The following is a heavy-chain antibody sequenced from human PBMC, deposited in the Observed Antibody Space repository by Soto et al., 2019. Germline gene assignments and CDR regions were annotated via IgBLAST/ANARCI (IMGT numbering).Heavy chain of an antibody. CDR1: GFTFSSYA. CDR3: VKGEFYYDSSAYYPFDS. J-gene: IGHJ4*02. D-gene: IGHD3-22*01. Sequence: GGSPRLSCSASGFTFSSYAMHWFRQAPGKGLEYVSSISINGGSTHYADSVKGRFTISRDNSRNTQYLQMSSLRADDTAVYYCVKGEFYYDSSAYYPFDSWGQRTLVTVSS. CDR2: ISINGGST. V-gene: IGHV3-64D*06.